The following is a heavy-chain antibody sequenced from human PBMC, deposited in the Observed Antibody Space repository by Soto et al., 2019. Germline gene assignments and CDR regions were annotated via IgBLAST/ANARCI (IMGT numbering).Heavy chain of an antibody. Sequence: SETLSLTCTVSGGSISSSSYYWGWIRQPPGEGLEWIGSIYYSGSTYYNPSLKSRVTISVDTSKNQFSLKLSSVTAADTAVYYCARQERRKVGAKNFDYWGQGTLVTVSS. V-gene: IGHV4-39*01. CDR2: IYYSGST. CDR3: ARQERRKVGAKNFDY. D-gene: IGHD1-26*01. J-gene: IGHJ4*02. CDR1: GGSISSSSYY.